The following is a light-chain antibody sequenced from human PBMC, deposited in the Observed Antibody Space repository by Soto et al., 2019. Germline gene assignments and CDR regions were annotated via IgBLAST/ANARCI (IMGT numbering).Light chain of an antibody. J-gene: IGLJ3*02. CDR1: SSDVGGYNY. CDR2: DVT. V-gene: IGLV2-14*03. Sequence: QSALTQPASVSGSPGQSITISCTGTSSDVGGYNYVSWYQHHPGKAPKLMIYDVTNRLSGVSNRFSGSKSGNTASLTISGLQAEDEADHYFTSYTTSSPYLVFGGGTKVTVL. CDR3: TSYTTSSPYLV.